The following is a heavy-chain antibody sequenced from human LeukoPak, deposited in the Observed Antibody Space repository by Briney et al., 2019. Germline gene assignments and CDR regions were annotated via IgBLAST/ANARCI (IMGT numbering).Heavy chain of an antibody. D-gene: IGHD5-24*01. J-gene: IGHJ4*02. CDR2: IYWDDDK. V-gene: IGHV2-5*02. CDR1: GFSLSTSGAG. CDR3: PHRPLETFDY. Sequence: ESGPTLAHPPQPLTLNYTFCGFSLSTSGAGGGWLRQPPGKVLEWLALIYWDDDKWYNPSLKSRHTIIQANAENQGGLTMTNIDPVDTATYYFPHRPLETFDYWGRGTLVTVSS.